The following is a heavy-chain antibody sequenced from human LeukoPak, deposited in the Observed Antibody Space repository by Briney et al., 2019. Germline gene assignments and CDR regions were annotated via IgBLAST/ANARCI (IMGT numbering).Heavy chain of an antibody. D-gene: IGHD2-8*01. V-gene: IGHV1-2*02. CDR1: GYTFTGYY. J-gene: IGHJ4*02. CDR2: INPNSGDT. CDR3: ASEGLLGYCTHGVCSLDY. Sequence: ASVKVSCKASGYTFTGYYMHWVRQAPGQGLQWMGWINPNSGDTNYAQRFQGRVTMTRDTSISTAYMELSRLGSDDTAVYYCASEGLLGYCTHGVCSLDYWGQGTLVTVSS.